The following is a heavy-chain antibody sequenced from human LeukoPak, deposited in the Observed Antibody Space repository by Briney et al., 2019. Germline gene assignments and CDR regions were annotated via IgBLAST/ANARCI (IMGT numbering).Heavy chain of an antibody. CDR3: ARGSRRYSSSWSFWY. CDR2: INHSGST. V-gene: IGHV4-34*01. D-gene: IGHD6-13*01. J-gene: IGHJ4*02. Sequence: IPSETLFLACAVYGVSFSGYYWSWIRQPPGKGLEWIGEINHSGSTNYNPSLKSRVTISVDTSKNQFSLKLSSVTAADTAVYYCARGSRRYSSSWSFWYWGQGTLVTVSS. CDR1: GVSFSGYY.